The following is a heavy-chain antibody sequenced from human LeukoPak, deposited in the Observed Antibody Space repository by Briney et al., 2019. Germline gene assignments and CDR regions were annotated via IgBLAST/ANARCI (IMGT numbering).Heavy chain of an antibody. CDR1: GYTFTGYY. D-gene: IGHD1-26*01. CDR2: INPNSGGT. CDR3: ARVIRWELSYLLKN. J-gene: IGHJ4*02. V-gene: IGHV1-2*02. Sequence: ASVKVPCKASGYTFTGYYIHWVRQAPGQGLEWMGWINPNSGGTNYAQKFQGRVTMTRDTSISTAYMELSRLRSDDTAVYYCARVIRWELSYLLKNWGQGTLVTVSS.